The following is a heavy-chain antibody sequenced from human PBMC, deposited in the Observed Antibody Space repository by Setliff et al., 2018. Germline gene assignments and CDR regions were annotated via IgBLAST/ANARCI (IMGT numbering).Heavy chain of an antibody. CDR2: IIPDGSET. J-gene: IGHJ4*02. D-gene: IGHD3-10*01. CDR1: GFSFSGHY. CDR3: FGAGTCSY. V-gene: IGHV3-7*01. Sequence: PGGSLRLSCAASGFSFSGHYMTWVRLAPGKGLERVAKIIPDGSETAYVDSVKGRFTISRDNAKNSLSLQMNSLRTEDTAVYYCFGAGTCSYWGQGTLVTVSS.